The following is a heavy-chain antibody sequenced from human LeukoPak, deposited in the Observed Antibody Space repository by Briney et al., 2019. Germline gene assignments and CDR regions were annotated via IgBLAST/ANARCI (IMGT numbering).Heavy chain of an antibody. D-gene: IGHD2-21*02. CDR3: AAAGMVTAISPNWFDP. J-gene: IGHJ5*02. CDR1: GFTFSSYS. CDR2: ISSSSSYI. Sequence: GGSLRLSCAASGFTFSSYSITWVRQAPGKGLEWVSSISSSSSYIYYADSVKGRFTISRDNAKNSLYLQMSSLRAEDTAVYYCAAAGMVTAISPNWFDPWGQGTLVTVSS. V-gene: IGHV3-21*01.